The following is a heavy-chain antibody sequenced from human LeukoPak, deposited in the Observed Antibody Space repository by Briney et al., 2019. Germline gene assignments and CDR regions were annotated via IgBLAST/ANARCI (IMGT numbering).Heavy chain of an antibody. D-gene: IGHD4-17*01. CDR3: ARGIESYGDYGY. V-gene: IGHV4-59*01. J-gene: IGHJ4*02. CDR1: GGSISGSY. CDR2: MYNSGST. Sequence: SETLSLTCTVSGGSISGSYWSWLRQPPGKGLEWIAYMYNSGSTNYNPSLKSRVTISIDTSKNQFSLKLSSLTAADTAIYYCARGIESYGDYGYWGQEILVTVSS.